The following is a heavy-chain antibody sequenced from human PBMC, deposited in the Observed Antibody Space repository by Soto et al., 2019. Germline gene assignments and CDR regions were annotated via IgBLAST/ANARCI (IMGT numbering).Heavy chain of an antibody. CDR3: ARRRPTYYYDSICYGVRYPRMVL. J-gene: IGHJ6*02. D-gene: IGHD3-22*01. CDR2: IYPGDSDT. Sequence: GESLKISCKGSEYSSSSDWIGWVRQMPEKGLEWMGIIYPGDSDTRYSPSFQGQVTISADKSISTAYLQRSSLKASDTAMYYGARRRPTYYYDSICYGVRYPRMVLWGPGTTVTV. CDR1: EYSSSSDW. V-gene: IGHV5-51*01.